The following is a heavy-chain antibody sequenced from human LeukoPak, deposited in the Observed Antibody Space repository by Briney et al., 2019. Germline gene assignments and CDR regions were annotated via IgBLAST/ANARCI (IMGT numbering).Heavy chain of an antibody. Sequence: SGGSLRLSCAASGFTFDDYAMHWVRQAPGKGLEWVSLISWDGGSTYYADSVKGRFTISRDNSKNSLYLQMNSLRAEDTALYYCAKDVYSSSSGPYFDYWGQGTLVTVSS. J-gene: IGHJ4*02. CDR2: ISWDGGST. D-gene: IGHD6-6*01. V-gene: IGHV3-43D*03. CDR3: AKDVYSSSSGPYFDY. CDR1: GFTFDDYA.